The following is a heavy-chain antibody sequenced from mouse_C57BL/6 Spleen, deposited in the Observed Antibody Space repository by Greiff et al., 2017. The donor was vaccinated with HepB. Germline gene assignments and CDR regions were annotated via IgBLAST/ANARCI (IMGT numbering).Heavy chain of an antibody. J-gene: IGHJ3*01. CDR1: GYSITSGYY. Sequence: DVKLQESGPGLVKPSQSLSLTCSVTGYSITSGYYWNWIRQFPGNKLEWMGYISYDGSNNYNPSLKNRISITRDTSKNQFFLKLNSVTTEDTATYYCAREVDDYFAYWGQGTLVTVSA. V-gene: IGHV3-6*01. CDR3: AREVDDYFAY. D-gene: IGHD2-4*01. CDR2: ISYDGSN.